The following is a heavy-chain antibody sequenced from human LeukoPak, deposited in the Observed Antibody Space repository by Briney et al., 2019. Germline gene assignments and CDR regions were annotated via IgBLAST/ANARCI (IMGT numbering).Heavy chain of an antibody. J-gene: IGHJ6*02. D-gene: IGHD4-17*01. Sequence: PSGTLSLTSTVSGGSICYYYWRWLRQSPGKGRVWSGYIYSSGTTNYNPSLKSRVTISVDTSKNQFSLQLRSVTAADTAVYYCAREDPQTTVPEGMDVWGQGTTVTVSS. CDR2: IYSSGTT. V-gene: IGHV4-59*01. CDR1: GGSICYYY. CDR3: AREDPQTTVPEGMDV.